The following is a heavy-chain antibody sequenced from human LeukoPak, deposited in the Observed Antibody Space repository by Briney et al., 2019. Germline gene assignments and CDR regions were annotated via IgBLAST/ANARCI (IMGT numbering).Heavy chain of an antibody. CDR3: ARSSRYMDWFDP. CDR1: GGSISSYY. D-gene: IGHD5-24*01. Sequence: SETLSLTCTVSGGSISSYYWSWIRQPPEKGLEWIGYIYYSGSTNYNPSLKSRVTISVDTSKNQFSLKLSSVTAADTAVYYCARSSRYMDWFDPWGQGTLVTVSS. CDR2: IYYSGST. J-gene: IGHJ5*02. V-gene: IGHV4-59*01.